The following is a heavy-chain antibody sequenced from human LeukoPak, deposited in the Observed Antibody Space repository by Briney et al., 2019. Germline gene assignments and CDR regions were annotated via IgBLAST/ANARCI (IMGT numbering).Heavy chain of an antibody. Sequence: SETLSPTCAVYGGSFSGYYWSWIRQPPGKGLEWIGYIYYSGSTIYNSSLKSRVTISLDTPKNQFTLKLSSVTAADTAVYYCARSFDSRGYYYYGMDVWGQGTTVTVSS. D-gene: IGHD3-22*01. CDR1: GGSFSGYY. CDR2: IYYSGST. V-gene: IGHV4-59*01. CDR3: ARSFDSRGYYYYGMDV. J-gene: IGHJ6*02.